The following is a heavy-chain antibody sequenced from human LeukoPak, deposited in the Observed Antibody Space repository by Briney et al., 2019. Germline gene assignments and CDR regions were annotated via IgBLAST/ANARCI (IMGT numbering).Heavy chain of an antibody. CDR1: GGTFSSYA. Sequence: SVKVSCKASGGTFSSYAISWVRQAPGQGLEWMGRIIPILGIANYAQKFRGRVTITADKSTSTAYMELSSLRSEDTAVYYCARDAAYGSGSYYFIDYWGQGTLVTVSS. CDR2: IIPILGIA. J-gene: IGHJ4*02. D-gene: IGHD3-10*01. CDR3: ARDAAYGSGSYYFIDY. V-gene: IGHV1-69*04.